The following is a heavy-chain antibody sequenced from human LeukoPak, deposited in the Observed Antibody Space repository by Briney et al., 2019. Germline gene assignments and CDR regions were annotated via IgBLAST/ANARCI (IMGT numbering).Heavy chain of an antibody. Sequence: GGSLRLSCAASGFTFSSYAMHWVRQAPGKGLEWVSAISGSGGSTYYADSVKGRFTTSRDNSKNTLYLQVSSLRAEDTAVYYCARSSSGGEGDAFDIWGQGTMVTVSS. D-gene: IGHD3-10*01. CDR1: GFTFSSYA. CDR3: ARSSSGGEGDAFDI. CDR2: ISGSGGST. J-gene: IGHJ3*02. V-gene: IGHV3-23*01.